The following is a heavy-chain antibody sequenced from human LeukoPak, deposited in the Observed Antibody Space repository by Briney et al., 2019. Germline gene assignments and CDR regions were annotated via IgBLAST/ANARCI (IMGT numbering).Heavy chain of an antibody. CDR2: MNPNSGNT. CDR1: GYTFTSYD. CDR3: ARGLLRRLRYFDWLMDYYFDY. V-gene: IGHV1-8*01. D-gene: IGHD3-9*01. Sequence: ASVKVSCKASGYTFTSYDINWVRQATGQGLEWMGWMNPNSGNTGYAQKFQGRVTMTRNTSISTAYMELSSLRSEDTAVYYCARGLLRRLRYFDWLMDYYFDYWGQGTLVTVSS. J-gene: IGHJ4*02.